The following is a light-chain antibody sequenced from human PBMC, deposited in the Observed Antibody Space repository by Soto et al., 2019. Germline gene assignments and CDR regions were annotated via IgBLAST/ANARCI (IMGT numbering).Light chain of an antibody. Sequence: EIVLTQSPGTLSLSPGERATLSCRASQSVTSYLAWYQQKPGQAPRLLIYASSTRATGIPDRFSGGGSGTDFTLTISSLQPEDFAVYYCQQYSTSQTFGKGTKVEI. CDR3: QQYSTSQT. CDR1: QSVTSY. CDR2: ASS. J-gene: IGKJ1*01. V-gene: IGKV3-20*01.